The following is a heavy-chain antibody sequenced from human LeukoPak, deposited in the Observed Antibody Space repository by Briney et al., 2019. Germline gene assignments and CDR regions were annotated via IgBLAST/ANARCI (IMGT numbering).Heavy chain of an antibody. CDR3: GRALGSPLDY. CDR1: GFSFSSDW. J-gene: IGHJ4*02. Sequence: GGSLRLSCAASGFSFSSDWMHWVRQVPGEGLVWVSRINSDGTSTAYADSVKGRFTISRDNAKDTLYLQMNSLRVEDTAVYYCGRALGSPLDYWGQGTLVTVSS. CDR2: INSDGTST. D-gene: IGHD1-26*01. V-gene: IGHV3-74*01.